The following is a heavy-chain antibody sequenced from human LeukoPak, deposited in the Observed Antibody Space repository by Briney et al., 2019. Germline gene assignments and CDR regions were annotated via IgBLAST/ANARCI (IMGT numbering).Heavy chain of an antibody. CDR3: ARAMSIAARLQTIFDY. CDR2: IYYSGST. CDR1: GGSISSSNYY. V-gene: IGHV4-39*01. J-gene: IGHJ4*02. D-gene: IGHD6-6*01. Sequence: SETLSLTCTVSGGSISSSNYYWGWIRQPPGKGLEWIGNIYYSGSTYYNPSFKSRLTISVDTSKNQFSLKLSSVTAADTAVYYCARAMSIAARLQTIFDYWGQGTLVTVSS.